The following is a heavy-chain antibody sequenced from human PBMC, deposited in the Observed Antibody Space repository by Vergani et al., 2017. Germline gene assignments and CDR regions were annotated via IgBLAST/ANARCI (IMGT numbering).Heavy chain of an antibody. V-gene: IGHV4-34*01. CDR1: GGSISSYY. CDR2: INHSGST. D-gene: IGHD3-10*02. CDR3: ARVFGAGAFDYYYGMDV. J-gene: IGHJ6*02. Sequence: QVQLQESGPGLVKPSETLSLTCTVSGGSISSYYWSWIRQPPGKGLEWIGEINHSGSTNYNPSLKSRVTISVDTSKNQFSLKVSSVTAADTAVYYCARVFGAGAFDYYYGMDVWGQGTTVTVSS.